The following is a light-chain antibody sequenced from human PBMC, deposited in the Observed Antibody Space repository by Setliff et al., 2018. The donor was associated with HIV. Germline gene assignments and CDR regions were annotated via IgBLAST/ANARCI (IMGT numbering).Light chain of an antibody. CDR2: NVI. V-gene: IGLV2-11*01. Sequence: QSVLTQPRSVSGSPGQSVTFSCSGSNSDIGAYNYVSWYQQHPGKAPKLIISNVIRRPSGVPDRFSGSKSGNTASLTISGLQAEDEADYYRCAYAGSHTYIFGSGTKGTVL. CDR1: NSDIGAYNY. CDR3: CAYAGSHTYI. J-gene: IGLJ1*01.